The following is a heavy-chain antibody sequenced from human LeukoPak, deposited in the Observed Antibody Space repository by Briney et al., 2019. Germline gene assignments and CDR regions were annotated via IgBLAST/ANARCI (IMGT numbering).Heavy chain of an antibody. V-gene: IGHV3-30*02. CDR3: AKDRRYSSSWSWVDY. CDR1: GFTFSSYG. Sequence: PGGSLRLSCAASGFTFSSYGMHWVRQARGKGGEGGAFIRYDGSNKSSADSVKGRFTISTDNSKTTLYLQMNSLRAEDTAVYYCAKDRRYSSSWSWVDYWGQGTLVTVSS. D-gene: IGHD6-13*01. CDR2: IRYDGSNK. J-gene: IGHJ4*02.